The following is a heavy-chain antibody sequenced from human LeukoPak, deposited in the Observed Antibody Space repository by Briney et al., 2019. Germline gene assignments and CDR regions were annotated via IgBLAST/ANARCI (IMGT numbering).Heavy chain of an antibody. CDR3: ARDKKVGYYDSSGYYYWSPFDY. Sequence: AASVKVSCKVSGYTLTELSMHWVRQAPGKGLEWMGGFDPEDGETIYAQKFQGRVTMTEDTSTDTAYMELSSLRSEDTAVYYCARDKKVGYYDSSGYYYWSPFDYWGQGTLVTVSS. D-gene: IGHD3-22*01. J-gene: IGHJ4*02. V-gene: IGHV1-24*01. CDR2: FDPEDGET. CDR1: GYTLTELS.